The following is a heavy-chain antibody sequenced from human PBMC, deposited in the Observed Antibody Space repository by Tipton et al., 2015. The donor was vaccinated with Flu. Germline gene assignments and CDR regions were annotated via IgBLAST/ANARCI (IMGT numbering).Heavy chain of an antibody. CDR2: VNHSGST. V-gene: IGHV4-34*01. D-gene: IGHD3-22*01. CDR3: ARQKGGISSAYYYYFAY. J-gene: IGHJ4*02. Sequence: TLSLTCVVYGGSFSGDYCSWIRQPPGKGREWIGEVNHSGSTNYNPSLESRVTISLDTSKKQFSLKLSSVTAADTAVYYCARQKGGISSAYYYYFAYWGQGTLVTVST. CDR1: GGSFSGDY.